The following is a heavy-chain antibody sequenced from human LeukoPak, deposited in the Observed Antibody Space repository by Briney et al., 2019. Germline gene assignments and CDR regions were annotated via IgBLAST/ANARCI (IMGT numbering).Heavy chain of an antibody. V-gene: IGHV3-74*01. CDR1: GFTFSSYW. D-gene: IGHD3-10*01. CDR2: INSDGSST. Sequence: GGSLRLSCAASGFTFSSYWMHWVRQAPGKGLVWVSRINSDGSSTSHADSVKGRFTISRDNAKNTLYLQMNSLRAEDTAVYYCARGDYCGSGSYPYWGQGTLVIVSS. CDR3: ARGDYCGSGSYPY. J-gene: IGHJ4*02.